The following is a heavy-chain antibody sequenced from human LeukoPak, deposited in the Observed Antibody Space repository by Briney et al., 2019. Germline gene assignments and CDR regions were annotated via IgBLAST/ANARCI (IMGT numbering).Heavy chain of an antibody. Sequence: PGGSLRLSCAASGFTFSSYDMHWVRQATGKGLEWVSAIGTAGDTYYPGSVKGRFTISGENAKNSLYLQMNSLRAGDTAVYYCARGTYYYDSSGYSLDYWGQGTLVTVSS. J-gene: IGHJ4*02. CDR3: ARGTYYYDSSGYSLDY. D-gene: IGHD3-22*01. CDR1: GFTFSSYD. CDR2: IGTAGDT. V-gene: IGHV3-13*01.